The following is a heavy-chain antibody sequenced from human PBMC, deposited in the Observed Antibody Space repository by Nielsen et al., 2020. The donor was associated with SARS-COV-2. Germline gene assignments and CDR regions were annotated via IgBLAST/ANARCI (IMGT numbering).Heavy chain of an antibody. CDR2: ISSSGNTI. D-gene: IGHD3-16*01. V-gene: IGHV3-48*03. CDR1: GFTFSSYE. CDR3: ASLAHMRRGLSDAFDI. Sequence: GESLKISCAASGFTFSSYEMNWVRQAPGKGLEWVSYISSSGNTIYYGDSVKGRFTVSRANAKNSLYLQMNSLRAEDTAVYYCASLAHMRRGLSDAFDIWGQGTMVTVSS. J-gene: IGHJ3*02.